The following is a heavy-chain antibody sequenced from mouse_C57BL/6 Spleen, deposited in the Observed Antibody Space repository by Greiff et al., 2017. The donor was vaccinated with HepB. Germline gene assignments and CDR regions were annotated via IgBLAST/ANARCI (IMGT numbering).Heavy chain of an antibody. CDR3: ARYGSSYDFAY. CDR2: IYPGDGDT. D-gene: IGHD1-1*01. Sequence: QVHVKQSGAELVKPGASVKISCKASGYAFSSYWMNWVKQRPGKGLEWIGQIYPGDGDTNYNGKFKGKATLTADKSSSTAYMQLSSLTSEDSAVYFCARYGSSYDFAYWGQGTLVTVSA. J-gene: IGHJ3*01. CDR1: GYAFSSYW. V-gene: IGHV1-80*01.